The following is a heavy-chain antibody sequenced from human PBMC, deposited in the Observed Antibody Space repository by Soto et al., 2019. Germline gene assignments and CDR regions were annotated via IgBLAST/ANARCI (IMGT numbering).Heavy chain of an antibody. V-gene: IGHV4-39*01. CDR3: ETAPDTFSTAGYQLSWFDP. D-gene: IGHD3-9*01. CDR2: TYIGGMT. CDR1: GASFTDGSLF. Sequence: SETVSLTCTVSGASFTDGSLFWGWIRQSPGKGVEWIASTYIGGMTYYNPSLRSRVTISVDTSKSQFSLRLNSVTAADTAVYYCETAPDTFSTAGYQLSWFDPRGHRILLTGFS. J-gene: IGHJ5*02.